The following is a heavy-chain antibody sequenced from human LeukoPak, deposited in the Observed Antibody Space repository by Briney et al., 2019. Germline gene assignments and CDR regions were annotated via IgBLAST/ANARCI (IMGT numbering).Heavy chain of an antibody. D-gene: IGHD2-2*01. CDR1: GDSVSSNSAA. J-gene: IGHJ4*02. Sequence: SQTLSLTCAISGDSVSSNSAAWNWIRQSPSRCLEWLGRTYYRSKWYNDYAVSVKSRITINPDTSKNQFSLQLNSVTPEDTAVYYCARGRIRICSSTSCYLSAWDYWGQGTLVTVSS. CDR3: ARGRIRICSSTSCYLSAWDY. V-gene: IGHV6-1*01. CDR2: TYYRSKWYN.